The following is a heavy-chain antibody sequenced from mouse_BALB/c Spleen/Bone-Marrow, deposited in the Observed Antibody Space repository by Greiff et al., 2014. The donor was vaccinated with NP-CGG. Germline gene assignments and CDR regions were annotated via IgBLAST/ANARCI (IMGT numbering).Heavy chain of an antibody. CDR2: INSGSGGT. Sequence: QVQLQQSRIQLVSSGTSVKVSCKGSGYAFTNYLIEWVKQRPGQGLEWIGVINSGSGGTKYNEKFKGKATLTADKSSSTAYMQLSSLTSDDSAVYFCARAITDAMDYWGQGTSVTVSS. D-gene: IGHD2-4*01. CDR3: ARAITDAMDY. V-gene: IGHV1-54*01. CDR1: GYAFTNYL. J-gene: IGHJ4*01.